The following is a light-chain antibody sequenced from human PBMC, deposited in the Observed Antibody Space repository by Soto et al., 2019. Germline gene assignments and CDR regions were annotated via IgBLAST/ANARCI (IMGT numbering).Light chain of an antibody. CDR2: DAS. CDR1: QSVSSK. Sequence: EIAMTQSPATLSVSPGERATLSCRASQSVSSKLAWYQQKPGQAPRLLIYDASTRATGIPARFSGSGSGTEFTLTISSLQSEDFAIYYCQQYNDWTWTFGQGTKVDIK. CDR3: QQYNDWTWT. V-gene: IGKV3-15*01. J-gene: IGKJ1*01.